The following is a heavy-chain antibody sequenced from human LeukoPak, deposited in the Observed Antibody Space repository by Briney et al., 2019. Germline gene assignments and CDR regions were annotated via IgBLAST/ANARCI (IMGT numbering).Heavy chain of an antibody. CDR1: GFTFGDYA. CDR3: TTAMIVVVTPGMFDY. CDR2: IRSKAYGGTT. V-gene: IGHV3-49*04. J-gene: IGHJ4*02. D-gene: IGHD3-22*01. Sequence: GGSLRLSCTASGFTFGDYAMSWVRQAPGKGLEWVGFIRSKAYGGTTEYAASVKGGFTISRDDSKSIAYLQMNSLKTEDTAVYYCTTAMIVVVTPGMFDYWGQGTLVTVSS.